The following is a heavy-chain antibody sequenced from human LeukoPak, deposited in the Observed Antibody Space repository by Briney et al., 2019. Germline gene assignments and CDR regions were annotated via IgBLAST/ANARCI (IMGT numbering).Heavy chain of an antibody. V-gene: IGHV3-21*01. CDR3: AVLDGSGSFYYFDY. CDR2: ISSSSSYI. D-gene: IGHD3-10*01. J-gene: IGHJ4*02. CDR1: GFTFSSYS. Sequence: GGSLRLSCAASGFTFSSYSMNWVRQAPGKGLEWVSSISSSSSYIYYADSVKGRFTISRDNAKNSLYLQMNSLRAEDAAVYYCAVLDGSGSFYYFDYWGQGTLVTVSS.